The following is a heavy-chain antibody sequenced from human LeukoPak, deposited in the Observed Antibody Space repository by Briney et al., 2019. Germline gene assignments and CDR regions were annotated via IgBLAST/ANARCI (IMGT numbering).Heavy chain of an antibody. Sequence: GASMKVSCKASGYTFTSYDINWVRQATGQGLEWMGWMNPNSGNTGYAQKVQGRVTMTRNTSKSTAYMELSSLRSEDTAVYYCARGWEAVAGTDYWGQGTLVTVSS. CDR1: GYTFTSYD. J-gene: IGHJ4*02. V-gene: IGHV1-8*01. CDR2: MNPNSGNT. D-gene: IGHD6-19*01. CDR3: ARGWEAVAGTDY.